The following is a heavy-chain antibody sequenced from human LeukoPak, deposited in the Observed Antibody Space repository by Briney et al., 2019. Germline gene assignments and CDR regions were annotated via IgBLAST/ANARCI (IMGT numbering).Heavy chain of an antibody. D-gene: IGHD3-10*01. Sequence: SETLSLTCTVSGGSSGSSNYLWGWVRQPPGKGLEWIGTAHYSGSTYYNPSLKSRVTISIDTSKNQFSLQLSSVTAADTAVYYCARALYGRYFDYWGQGTLVTVSS. CDR2: AHYSGST. CDR3: ARALYGRYFDY. CDR1: GGSSGSSNYL. V-gene: IGHV4-39*07. J-gene: IGHJ4*02.